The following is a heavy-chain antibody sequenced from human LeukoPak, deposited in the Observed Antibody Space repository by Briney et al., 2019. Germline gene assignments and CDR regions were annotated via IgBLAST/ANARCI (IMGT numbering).Heavy chain of an antibody. CDR1: GGAISGYY. D-gene: IGHD6-13*01. J-gene: IGHJ3*02. Sequence: SETLSLTCTVSGGAISGYYWSWIRQPAGKGLEWLGRVYSSGSTKYNPSLESRVTMSVDTSKNQFSLKLSSVTAADTAVYYCARDNLSAAAANDAFDIWGQGTMVTVSS. CDR3: ARDNLSAAAANDAFDI. CDR2: VYSSGST. V-gene: IGHV4-4*07.